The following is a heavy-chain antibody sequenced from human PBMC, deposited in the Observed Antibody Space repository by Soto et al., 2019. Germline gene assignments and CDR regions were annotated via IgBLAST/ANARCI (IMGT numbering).Heavy chain of an antibody. CDR2: IRGRGANT. CDR1: GFAFSSYA. D-gene: IGHD5-12*01. J-gene: IGHJ6*03. Sequence: EVQLLESGGGLVQPGGSLRLSCAASGFAFSSYAMTWARQAPGKGLEWVSAIRGRGANTYYADSVKGRFTISRDNSKNTLYLQMNSLRAEDTAIYYCTRQPGYSGYGYPYYMDVWGKGTTVTVCS. V-gene: IGHV3-23*01. CDR3: TRQPGYSGYGYPYYMDV.